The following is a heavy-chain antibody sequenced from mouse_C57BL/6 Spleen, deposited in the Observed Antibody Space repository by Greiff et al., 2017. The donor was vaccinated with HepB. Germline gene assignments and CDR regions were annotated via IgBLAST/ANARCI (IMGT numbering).Heavy chain of an antibody. D-gene: IGHD2-3*01. V-gene: IGHV1-72*01. J-gene: IGHJ4*01. CDR3: AGERNDGYYDAMDC. Sequence: QVQLQQPGAELVKPGASVKLSCKASGYTFTSYWMHWVKQRPGRGLEWIGRIDPNSGGTKYNEKFKSKATLTVDKPSSTAYVQLSSLTSEDSAVYYCAGERNDGYYDAMDCWGQGTSVTVSS. CDR1: GYTFTSYW. CDR2: IDPNSGGT.